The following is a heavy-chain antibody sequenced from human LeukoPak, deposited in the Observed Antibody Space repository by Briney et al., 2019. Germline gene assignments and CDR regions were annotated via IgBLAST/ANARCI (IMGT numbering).Heavy chain of an antibody. Sequence: GASVKVSCKASGGTFSSYAIIWVRQAPGQGLEWMGGIIPIFGTANYAQKFQGRVTITTDESTSTAYMELSSLRSEDTAVYYCASHISRSWSPYNWFDPWGQGTLVTVSS. D-gene: IGHD6-13*01. CDR1: GGTFSSYA. J-gene: IGHJ5*02. CDR2: IIPIFGTA. V-gene: IGHV1-69*05. CDR3: ASHISRSWSPYNWFDP.